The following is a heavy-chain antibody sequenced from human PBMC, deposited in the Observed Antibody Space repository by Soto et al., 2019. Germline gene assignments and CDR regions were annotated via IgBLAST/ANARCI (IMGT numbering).Heavy chain of an antibody. CDR3: ARGRYYDSSGYYDY. Sequence: GGSLRLSCAASGFTFSSYWMHWVRQAPGKGLVWVSRINSDGGSTSYADSVKGRFTISRDNAKNTLYLQMNSLRAEDTAVYYCARGRYYDSSGYYDYWGQGTLVTVSS. J-gene: IGHJ4*02. CDR2: INSDGGST. CDR1: GFTFSSYW. D-gene: IGHD3-22*01. V-gene: IGHV3-74*01.